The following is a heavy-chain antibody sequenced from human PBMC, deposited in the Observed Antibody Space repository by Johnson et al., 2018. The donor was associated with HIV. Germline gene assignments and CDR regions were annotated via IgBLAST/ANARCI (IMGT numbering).Heavy chain of an antibody. CDR2: IQYDGSNK. Sequence: QVQLVESGGGVVQPGGSLRLSCVASGFIFSSSGMPWVRQAPGQGLEWVAFIQYDGSNKFYVDSVKGRSTISRDNSKNTLYLQMNSLRTEDTAVYYCANEYFDIWGQGTMVTVSS. CDR3: ANEYFDI. J-gene: IGHJ3*02. CDR1: GFIFSSSG. V-gene: IGHV3-30*02.